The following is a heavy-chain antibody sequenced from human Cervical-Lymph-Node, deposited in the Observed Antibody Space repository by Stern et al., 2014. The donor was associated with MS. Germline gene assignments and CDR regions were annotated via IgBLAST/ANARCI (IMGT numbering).Heavy chain of an antibody. J-gene: IGHJ6*02. Sequence: VQLVQSGGGVVQPGRSLRLSCAASGFTFSSYGMHWVRQAPGKGLEWVAVIWDDGSNKYYADSVKGRFTISRDNSKNTLYLQMNSLRAEDTAVYYCASVAAAGPRGYYYGMDVWGQGTTVTVSS. V-gene: IGHV3-33*01. CDR2: IWDDGSNK. D-gene: IGHD6-13*01. CDR1: GFTFSSYG. CDR3: ASVAAAGPRGYYYGMDV.